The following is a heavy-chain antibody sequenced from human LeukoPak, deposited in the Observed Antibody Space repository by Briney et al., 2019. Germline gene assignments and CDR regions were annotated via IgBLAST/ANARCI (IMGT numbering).Heavy chain of an antibody. V-gene: IGHV1-8*02. Sequence: GASVKVSCKASGYTFTGYYMHWVRQAPGQGLEWMGWMNPNSGNTGYAQKFQGRVTMTRNTSVSTAYMELSSLRSEDTAVYYCARDSPGDRFDPWGQGTLVTVSS. CDR1: GYTFTGYY. D-gene: IGHD3-16*01. CDR3: ARDSPGDRFDP. CDR2: MNPNSGNT. J-gene: IGHJ5*02.